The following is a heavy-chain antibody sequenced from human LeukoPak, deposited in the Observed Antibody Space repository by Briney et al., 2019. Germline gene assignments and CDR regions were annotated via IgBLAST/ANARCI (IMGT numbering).Heavy chain of an antibody. CDR2: ISAYNGNT. D-gene: IGHD2-15*01. Sequence: ASVKVSCKASGYTFTSYGISWVRQAPGQGLEWMGWISAYNGNTNYAQKLQGRVTMNTDTSTSTAYMELRSLRSDATSVYYCARDCSGGSCYARGNYWGQGTLVTVSS. CDR1: GYTFTSYG. V-gene: IGHV1-18*01. J-gene: IGHJ4*02. CDR3: ARDCSGGSCYARGNY.